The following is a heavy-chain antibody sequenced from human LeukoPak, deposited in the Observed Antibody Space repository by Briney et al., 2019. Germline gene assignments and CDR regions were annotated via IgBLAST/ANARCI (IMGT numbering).Heavy chain of an antibody. D-gene: IGHD6-13*01. CDR1: GFTFSSYS. V-gene: IGHV3-21*01. CDR2: ISSSSSYI. J-gene: IGHJ4*02. CDR3: ARVSREAGTRY. Sequence: GGSLRLSCAASGFTFSSYSMNWARQAPGKGLEWVSSISSSSSYIYYADSVKGRFTISRDNAKNSLYLQMNSLRAEDTAVYYCARVSREAGTRYWGQGTLVTVSS.